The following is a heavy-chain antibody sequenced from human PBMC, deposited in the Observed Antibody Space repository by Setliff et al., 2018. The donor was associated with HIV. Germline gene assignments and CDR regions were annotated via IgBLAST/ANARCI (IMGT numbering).Heavy chain of an antibody. CDR3: ASARIPTGGTSTSFDY. CDR2: ISHDGSIK. V-gene: IGHV3-30*04. Sequence: PGGSLRLSCTASRFTFTSYSMHWVRQAPGKGLEWVAVISHDGSIKYYADPVQGRFTISRDNSKNTVYLQMNSLRPEDTAVYYCASARIPTGGTSTSFDYWGQGTLVTVSS. D-gene: IGHD1-1*01. CDR1: RFTFTSYS. J-gene: IGHJ4*02.